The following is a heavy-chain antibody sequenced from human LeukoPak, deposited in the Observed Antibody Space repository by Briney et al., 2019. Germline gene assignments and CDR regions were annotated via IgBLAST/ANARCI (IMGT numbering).Heavy chain of an antibody. D-gene: IGHD1-1*01. CDR2: IGIASDT. V-gene: IGHV3-13*01. CDR1: GFTFSSFD. J-gene: IGHJ6*03. Sequence: GGTLRLSCAASGFTFSSFDMHWFRQPTGQGLEWVSTIGIASDTYYPGSVEGRFTLSRDNAKNSLYLKINSLTAGDTAVYYCARGPPRGKYYYMDVWGKGTTVTVSS. CDR3: ARGPPRGKYYYMDV.